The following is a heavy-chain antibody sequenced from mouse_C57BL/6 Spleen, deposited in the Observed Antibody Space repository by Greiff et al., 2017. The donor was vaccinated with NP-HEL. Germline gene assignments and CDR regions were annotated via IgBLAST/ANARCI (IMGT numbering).Heavy chain of an antibody. Sequence: EVKVEESGPGLVKPSQSLSLTCSVTGYSITSGYYWNWIRQFPGNKLEWMGYISYDGSNNYNPSLKNRISITRDTSKNQFFLKLNSVTTEDTATYYCARVGLLHAAMDYWGQGTSVTVSS. CDR1: GYSITSGYY. V-gene: IGHV3-6*01. J-gene: IGHJ4*01. CDR3: ARVGLLHAAMDY. D-gene: IGHD1-1*01. CDR2: ISYDGSN.